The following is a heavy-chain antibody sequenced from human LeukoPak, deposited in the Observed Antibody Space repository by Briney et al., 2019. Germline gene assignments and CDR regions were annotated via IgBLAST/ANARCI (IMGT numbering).Heavy chain of an antibody. Sequence: GGSLRLSCAASGFTFSSSSMNWVRQAPGKGLEWVSSISSSSSYIYYADSVKGRFTISRDNAKNSLYLQMNSLRAEDTAVYYCARDLGIAVAGTAFDIWGQGTMVTVSS. D-gene: IGHD6-19*01. CDR2: ISSSSSYI. CDR3: ARDLGIAVAGTAFDI. J-gene: IGHJ3*02. CDR1: GFTFSSSS. V-gene: IGHV3-21*01.